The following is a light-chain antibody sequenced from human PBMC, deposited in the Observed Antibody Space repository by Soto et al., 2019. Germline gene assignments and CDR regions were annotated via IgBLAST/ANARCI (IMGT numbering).Light chain of an antibody. V-gene: IGKV1-39*01. Sequence: DIQMTQSPSSLSASVGDRVTITCRASQSIINYLNWYQLRPGKAPRLLIYAASSLQSGVPSRFTGGGSGTHSTLTISNLQPEDSATYCCQQNYTTPLTFGEGTKVEIK. CDR2: AAS. J-gene: IGKJ4*01. CDR1: QSIINY. CDR3: QQNYTTPLT.